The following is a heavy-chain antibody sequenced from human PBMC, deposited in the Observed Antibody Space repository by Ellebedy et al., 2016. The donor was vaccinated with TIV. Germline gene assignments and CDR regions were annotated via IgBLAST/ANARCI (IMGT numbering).Heavy chain of an antibody. J-gene: IGHJ4*02. D-gene: IGHD1-26*01. V-gene: IGHV3-9*01. Sequence: GGSLRLXCAASGFTFDDYAMYWVRQAPGKGLEWVSGISWNSGRIDYADSVKGRFTISRDNAKNSLYLQMNSLRAEDTALYYCAKDSTDKGELLAFDYWGQGTLVTVSS. CDR2: ISWNSGRI. CDR1: GFTFDDYA. CDR3: AKDSTDKGELLAFDY.